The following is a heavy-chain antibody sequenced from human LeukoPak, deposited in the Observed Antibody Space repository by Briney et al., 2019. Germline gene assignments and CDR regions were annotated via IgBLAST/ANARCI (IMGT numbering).Heavy chain of an antibody. J-gene: IGHJ4*02. CDR1: GFTFRSHA. CDR3: ARRGSLDK. Sequence: GGSLRLSCVGSGFTFRSHAMSWVRQSPEKGLECVVNIKDDGSAKYYVDSVRGRFTVSRDNDVNSLYLQMNNLRVEDTAVYYCARRGSLDKWGRGTLVTVSS. V-gene: IGHV3-7*01. CDR2: IKDDGSAK. D-gene: IGHD3-10*01.